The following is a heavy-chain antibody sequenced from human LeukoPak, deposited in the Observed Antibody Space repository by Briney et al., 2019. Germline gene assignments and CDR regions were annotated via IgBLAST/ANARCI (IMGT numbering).Heavy chain of an antibody. D-gene: IGHD2-2*01. CDR3: ATRGYCSLTTCYRPEYFYY. V-gene: IGHV4-38-2*01. Sequence: PSETLSLTCAVSGYSISSGYYWAWIRQSPGKGLEWIGSLYHSGSTDYNPSLKSRGTISVDTSKNHFSLKLSSVTAADTAVYYCATRGYCSLTTCYRPEYFYYWGQGTQVTVSS. CDR2: LYHSGST. J-gene: IGHJ1*01. CDR1: GYSISSGYY.